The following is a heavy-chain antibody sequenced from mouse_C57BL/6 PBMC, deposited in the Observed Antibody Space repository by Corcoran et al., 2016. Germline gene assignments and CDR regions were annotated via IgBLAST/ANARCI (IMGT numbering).Heavy chain of an antibody. D-gene: IGHD2-4*01. V-gene: IGHV9-3*01. CDR3: ARDYDYDEGFAY. CDR2: INTYSGVP. CDR1: GYTFTTYG. Sequence: QIQLVQSGPELKKPGETVKISCKASGYTFTTYGMSWVKQAPGKGLKWMGWINTYSGVPTYADDFKGRFAFSLETSASTAYLQINNLKNEDTATYFCARDYDYDEGFAYWGQGTLVTVSA. J-gene: IGHJ3*01.